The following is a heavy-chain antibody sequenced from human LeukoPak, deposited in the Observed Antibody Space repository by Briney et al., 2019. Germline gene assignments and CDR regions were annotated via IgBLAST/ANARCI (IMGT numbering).Heavy chain of an antibody. Sequence: GGSLRLSGAASGFTFSSYAMSWVRQAPGKGLEWVSAISGSGDNTYYADSVKGRFIISRDNSKNKVYLQLKSLKPGDTAFFYLAKAVAVATTLMLFWGGYYFDYWGQGILVTVSS. D-gene: IGHD5-12*01. J-gene: IGHJ4*02. V-gene: IGHV3-23*01. CDR1: GFTFSSYA. CDR2: ISGSGDNT. CDR3: AKAVAVATTLMLFWGGYYFDY.